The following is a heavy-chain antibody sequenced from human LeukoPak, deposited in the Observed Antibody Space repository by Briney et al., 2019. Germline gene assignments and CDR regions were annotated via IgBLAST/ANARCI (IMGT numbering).Heavy chain of an antibody. CDR3: ARGPNSGADY. CDR1: GGSLSGYY. CDR2: INHSGST. V-gene: IGHV4-34*01. Sequence: PSETLSLTCAVYGGSLSGYYWSWIRQPPGKGLEWIGEINHSGSTNYNPSLKSRVTISVDTSKNQFSLKLSSVTAADTALYYCARGPNSGADYGGHGTLVTVSS. J-gene: IGHJ4*01. D-gene: IGHD1-26*01.